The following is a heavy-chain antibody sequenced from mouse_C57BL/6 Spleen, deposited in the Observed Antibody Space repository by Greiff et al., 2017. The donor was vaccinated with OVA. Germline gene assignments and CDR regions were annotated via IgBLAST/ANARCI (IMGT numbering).Heavy chain of an antibody. Sequence: QVQLQQPGAELVMPGASVKLSCRASGYTFPSYGMNGVKRRPGQGLEWIGEIDPSDSYTNYNQKFKGKSTLTVDKSSSTAYMQLSSLTSEDSAVYYCAVTTVVATGAMDYWGQGTSVTVSS. V-gene: IGHV1-69*01. CDR1: GYTFPSYG. D-gene: IGHD1-1*01. J-gene: IGHJ4*01. CDR2: IDPSDSYT. CDR3: AVTTVVATGAMDY.